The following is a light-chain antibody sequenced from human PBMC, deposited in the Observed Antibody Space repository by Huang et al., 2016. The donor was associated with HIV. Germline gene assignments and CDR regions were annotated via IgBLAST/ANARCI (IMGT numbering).Light chain of an antibody. Sequence: DIQMTQSPSSLSASVGDRVTITCRASQSISSYLNWYQQKPGKAPKLLIYAAASLQSGGPSRFSGSGSGTDFTLTISSLQPEDFATYYCQQSYNTPLLTFGGGTKVEIK. V-gene: IGKV1-39*01. J-gene: IGKJ4*01. CDR3: QQSYNTPLLT. CDR1: QSISSY. CDR2: AAA.